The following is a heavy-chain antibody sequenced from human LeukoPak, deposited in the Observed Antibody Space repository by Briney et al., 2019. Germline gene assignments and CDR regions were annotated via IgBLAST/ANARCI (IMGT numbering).Heavy chain of an antibody. Sequence: GGSLRLSCAASGFTFSSYAMHWVRQAPGKGLEYVSAISSNGGSTYYANSVKGRFTISRDNSKNTLYLQMGSLRAEDMAVYYCARTYSSQILLDYWGQGTLVTVSS. CDR1: GFTFSSYA. D-gene: IGHD6-13*01. CDR3: ARTYSSQILLDY. V-gene: IGHV3-64*01. J-gene: IGHJ4*02. CDR2: ISSNGGST.